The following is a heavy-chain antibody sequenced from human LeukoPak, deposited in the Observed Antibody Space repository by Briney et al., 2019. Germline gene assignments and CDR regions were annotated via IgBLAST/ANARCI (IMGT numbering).Heavy chain of an antibody. CDR3: ARARYCSGGSCYSSYYFDY. V-gene: IGHV3-7*04. CDR2: IKQDGSEK. CDR1: GFTFSTYW. D-gene: IGHD2-15*01. J-gene: IGHJ4*02. Sequence: GRSLRLSCAASGFTFSTYWMNWVRQAPGKGLEWVANIKQDGSEKYYVDSVKGRFTISRDNAKNSVYLQMNSLRAEDTAVYYCARARYCSGGSCYSSYYFDYWGQGTLVTVSS.